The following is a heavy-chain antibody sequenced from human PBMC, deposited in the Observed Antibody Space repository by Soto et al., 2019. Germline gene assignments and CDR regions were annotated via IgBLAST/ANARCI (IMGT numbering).Heavy chain of an antibody. CDR2: IIPIFGTA. CDR1: GGTFSSYA. Sequence: SVRVSCKASGGTFSSYAISWARQAPGQGLEWMGGIIPIFGTANYAQKFQGRVTITADESTSTAYMELSSLRSEDRAVYYCASKLPGIAVAGTLYYYYGMDVWGQGTTVTVS. CDR3: ASKLPGIAVAGTLYYYYGMDV. J-gene: IGHJ6*02. V-gene: IGHV1-69*13. D-gene: IGHD6-19*01.